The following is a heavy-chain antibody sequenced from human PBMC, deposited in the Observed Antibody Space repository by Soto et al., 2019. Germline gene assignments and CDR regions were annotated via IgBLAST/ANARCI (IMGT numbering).Heavy chain of an antibody. V-gene: IGHV5-10-1*01. D-gene: IGHD3-10*01. CDR2: IDPSDSYT. Sequence: PGESLKISCKGSGYSFTSYWISWVRQMPGKGLEWMGRIDPSDSYTNYSPSFQGHVTISADKSISTAYLQWSSLKASDTAMYYCARRLTITMVRGVIGNGMDVWGQGTTVTVSS. CDR1: GYSFTSYW. CDR3: ARRLTITMVRGVIGNGMDV. J-gene: IGHJ6*02.